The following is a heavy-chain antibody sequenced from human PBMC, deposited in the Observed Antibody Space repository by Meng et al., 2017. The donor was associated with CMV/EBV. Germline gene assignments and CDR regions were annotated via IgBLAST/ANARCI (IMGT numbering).Heavy chain of an antibody. CDR1: GVSFSTSSVA. D-gene: IGHD6-13*01. Sequence: SGVSFSTSSVAGGWIRQHPGKALEWVALIYYNNNKHYNPSLESRLTITADTSKNQVVLTMTNMDPVDTGTYYCVHRKAAAARAWFDFWDQGTLVTVSS. V-gene: IGHV2-5*04. CDR3: VHRKAAAARAWFDF. J-gene: IGHJ5*01. CDR2: IYYNNNK.